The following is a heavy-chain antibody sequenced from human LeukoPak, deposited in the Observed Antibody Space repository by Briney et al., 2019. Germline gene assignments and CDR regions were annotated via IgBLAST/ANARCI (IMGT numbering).Heavy chain of an antibody. J-gene: IGHJ6*02. V-gene: IGHV3-53*01. CDR3: ARAGGYCSAGTCFPYSMDV. D-gene: IGHD2-15*01. CDR1: GFTVSSSY. Sequence: GGSLRLSCAASGFTVSSSYMNWVRQAPGKGLEWVSTIYSGGRTFYADSVKGRFTLSRDSSENTLYLQMDSLRAEDTAVYYCARAGGYCSAGTCFPYSMDVWGQGTTVTVSS. CDR2: IYSGGRT.